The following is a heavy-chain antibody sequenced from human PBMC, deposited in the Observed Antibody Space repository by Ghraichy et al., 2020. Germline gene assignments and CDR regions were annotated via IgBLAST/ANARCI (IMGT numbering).Heavy chain of an antibody. CDR2: IYSSGGT. J-gene: IGHJ6*02. CDR3: TRARSDSPPYYYVMDV. D-gene: IGHD2-21*02. V-gene: IGHV3-53*01. Sequence: GGSLRLSCAASGFTVSSNYMSWVRQPPGKGLEWVSVIYSSGGTSFPDSVKGRFTISRDNSENTLYLQMNSLRAEDTAVYYCTRARSDSPPYYYVMDVWGPGTTVTVSS. CDR1: GFTVSSNY.